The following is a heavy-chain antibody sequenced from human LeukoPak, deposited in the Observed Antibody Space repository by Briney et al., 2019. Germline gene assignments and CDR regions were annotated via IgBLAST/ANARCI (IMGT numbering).Heavy chain of an antibody. D-gene: IGHD5-18*01. CDR3: ARDLSAMGNYYYYYMDV. J-gene: IGHJ6*03. V-gene: IGHV4-38-2*02. CDR1: GYSISSGYY. CDR2: IYHSGST. Sequence: SGTLSLTCTVSGYSISSGYYWGWIRQPPGKGLEWIGSIYHSGSTYYNPSLKSRVTISVDTSKNQFSLKLSSVTAADTAVYYCARDLSAMGNYYYYYMDVWGKGTTVTISS.